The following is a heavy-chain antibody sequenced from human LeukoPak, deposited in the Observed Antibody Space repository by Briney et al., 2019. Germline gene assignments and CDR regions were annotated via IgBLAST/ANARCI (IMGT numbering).Heavy chain of an antibody. CDR1: GYTLNDIS. CDR3: AAVSGHYTLLDA. CDR2: VDPDDGQR. D-gene: IGHD4-11*01. Sequence: ASVKVSCKISGYTLNDISVHWVRQPPGKGLEWMGGVDPDDGQRVYAQRFQGRVTMTEDTSTNTAYMELSRLRSEDTAVYFCAAVSGHYTLLDAWGQGALVTV. V-gene: IGHV1-24*01. J-gene: IGHJ5*02.